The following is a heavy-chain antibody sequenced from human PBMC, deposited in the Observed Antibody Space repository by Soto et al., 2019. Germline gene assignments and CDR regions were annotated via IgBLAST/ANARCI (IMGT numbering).Heavy chain of an antibody. CDR3: ARVFSGSGSWFTSIDY. J-gene: IGHJ4*02. CDR2: ISAYNGNT. V-gene: IGHV1-18*01. D-gene: IGHD6-13*01. CDR1: GYTFTSYG. Sequence: QVPLVQSGAEVKKPGASVKVSCKASGYTFTSYGISWVRQAPGQGLEWMGWISAYNGNTNYAQKLQGRVTMTTDTSTSTADMELRSLRSDDTAVYYCARVFSGSGSWFTSIDYWGQGTLVTVSS.